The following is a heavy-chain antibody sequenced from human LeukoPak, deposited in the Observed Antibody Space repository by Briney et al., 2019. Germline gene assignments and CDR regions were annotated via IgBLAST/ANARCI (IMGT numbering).Heavy chain of an antibody. Sequence: GGSLRLSCAASGFTFSSYGMHWVRQAPGKGVEWVAFIRYDGSNKYYADSVKGRFTISRDNSKNTLYLQMNSLRAEDTAVYYCAKDQQWLVGYFDYWGQGTLVTVSS. CDR3: AKDQQWLVGYFDY. D-gene: IGHD6-19*01. CDR2: IRYDGSNK. V-gene: IGHV3-30*02. J-gene: IGHJ4*02. CDR1: GFTFSSYG.